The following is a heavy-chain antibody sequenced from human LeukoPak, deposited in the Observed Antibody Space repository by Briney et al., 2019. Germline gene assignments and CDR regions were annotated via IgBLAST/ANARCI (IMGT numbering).Heavy chain of an antibody. J-gene: IGHJ4*02. CDR1: GFTFSSYG. Sequence: PGGALTLSCPASGFTFSSYGMHWVGQAPGKGREWVAGMWYDGSNKYCADCVKGRFTISRDNYKNTLYLQMNSLIAEDTAVYYCARDPPYYYDSSGYYQGYFDYWGQGTLVTVSS. V-gene: IGHV3-33*01. D-gene: IGHD3-22*01. CDR2: MWYDGSNK. CDR3: ARDPPYYYDSSGYYQGYFDY.